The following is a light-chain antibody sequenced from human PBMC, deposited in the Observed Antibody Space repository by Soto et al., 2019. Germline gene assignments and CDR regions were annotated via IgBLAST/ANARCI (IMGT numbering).Light chain of an antibody. Sequence: QSALTQPRSVSGSPGQSVTISCTGTNSDIGNYNYVSWYQQHPGKAPKLLIYHVSNRPSGVSNRFSGSKSGNTASLTISGLQAEDEADYFCTSFTSDNLYVFGTGTKLTVL. J-gene: IGLJ1*01. V-gene: IGLV2-14*03. CDR1: NSDIGNYNY. CDR2: HVS. CDR3: TSFTSDNLYV.